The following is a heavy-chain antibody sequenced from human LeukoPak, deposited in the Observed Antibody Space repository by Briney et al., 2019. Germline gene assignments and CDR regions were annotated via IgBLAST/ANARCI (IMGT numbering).Heavy chain of an antibody. J-gene: IGHJ6*03. D-gene: IGHD4-11*01. Sequence: PGGSLRLSCAASGFTFDDYTMHWVRQAPGKGLEWVSLISWDGGSTYYADSVKGRFTISRDNSKNSLYLQMNRLRTEDTALYYCAKDGPSNYGGYYYYYMDVWGKGTTVTVSS. V-gene: IGHV3-43*01. CDR2: ISWDGGST. CDR3: AKDGPSNYGGYYYYYMDV. CDR1: GFTFDDYT.